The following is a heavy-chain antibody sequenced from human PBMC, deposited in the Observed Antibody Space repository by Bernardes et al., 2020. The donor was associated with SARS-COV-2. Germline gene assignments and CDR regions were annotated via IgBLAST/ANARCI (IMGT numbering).Heavy chain of an antibody. CDR2: IDPSDSYT. CDR3: ARQGDDYVESLDF. D-gene: IGHD4-17*01. V-gene: IGHV5-10-1*01. J-gene: IGHJ4*02. Sequence: GESLKISCKSSGYSFTSYWITWVRQMPGKGLECMGRIDPSDSYTIYSPSFEGHVTFSADKSHSTAYLQWSSLKASDTAFYYCARQGDDYVESLDFWGQGTLVIVSS. CDR1: GYSFTSYW.